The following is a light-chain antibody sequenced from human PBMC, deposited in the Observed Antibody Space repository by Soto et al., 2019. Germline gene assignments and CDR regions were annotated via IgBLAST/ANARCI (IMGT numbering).Light chain of an antibody. CDR1: QSVSSSY. CDR2: GAS. V-gene: IGKV3-20*01. CDR3: QHFGSSPLT. Sequence: EIVLTQSPGTLSLSPGERATLSCRASQSVSSSYLAWYQQKPGQAPRLLIYGASSRATGIPDRFSGSGSGTDFILTISRLEPEDFVVYYCQHFGSSPLTFGGGTKVEIK. J-gene: IGKJ4*01.